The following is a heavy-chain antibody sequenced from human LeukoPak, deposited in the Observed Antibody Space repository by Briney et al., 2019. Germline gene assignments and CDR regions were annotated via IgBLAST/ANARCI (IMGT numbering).Heavy chain of an antibody. CDR3: ARDAQRGFDYSNSLQY. CDR2: IWSDGTNR. D-gene: IGHD4-11*01. CDR1: GFIFSHYG. V-gene: IGHV3-33*01. Sequence: GSLRLSCAASGFIFSHYGMHWVRQAPGKGLEWVAVIWSDGTNRYYADSVKGRFSINRDDSQKRVFLQMDSLRAEDTAVYCCARDAQRGFDYSNSLQYWGQGALVTVSS. J-gene: IGHJ4*02.